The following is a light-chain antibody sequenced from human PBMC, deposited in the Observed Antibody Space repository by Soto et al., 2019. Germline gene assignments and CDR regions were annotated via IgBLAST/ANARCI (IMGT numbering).Light chain of an antibody. Sequence: QTVVTQPASVSGSPGQSITISCTGTSGDIGSYNRVSWYQQHPGKAPKLLIYGNFNRPSGVPDRFSGSRSGTSASLAITGLQADDESDYYCQSYDTSLSASVFGGGTKVTVL. V-gene: IGLV2-14*03. CDR2: GNF. J-gene: IGLJ3*02. CDR1: SGDIGSYNR. CDR3: QSYDTSLSASV.